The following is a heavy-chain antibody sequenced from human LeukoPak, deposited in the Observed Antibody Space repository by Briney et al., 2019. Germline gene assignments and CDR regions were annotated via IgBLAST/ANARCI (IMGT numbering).Heavy chain of an antibody. V-gene: IGHV4-38-2*01. D-gene: IGHD1-14*01. CDR3: ASLLSFPGHFDY. J-gene: IGHJ4*02. Sequence: PSETLSLTCAVSGYSISNGYYWGWIRPPPGKGLEWIGSIYHSGSTYSNPSLKSRLTISVDTSKNQFSLKLSSVTAADTAVYYCASLLSFPGHFDYWGQGTLVTVSS. CDR1: GYSISNGYY. CDR2: IYHSGST.